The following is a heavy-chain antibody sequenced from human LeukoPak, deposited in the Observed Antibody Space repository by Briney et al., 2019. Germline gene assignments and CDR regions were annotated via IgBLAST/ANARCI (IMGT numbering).Heavy chain of an antibody. CDR2: ISKTDGSP. CDR3: AKVRYSSGWFPPFDY. Sequence: GGSLRLSCAASGFTFSNFAMSWVRQAPGKGLEWVSTISKTDGSPYYADSVKGRFTISRDNSKNTIYLQMNSLRADDTAVYYCAKVRYSSGWFPPFDYWGQGTLVTVAS. CDR1: GFTFSNFA. V-gene: IGHV3-23*01. D-gene: IGHD6-13*01. J-gene: IGHJ4*02.